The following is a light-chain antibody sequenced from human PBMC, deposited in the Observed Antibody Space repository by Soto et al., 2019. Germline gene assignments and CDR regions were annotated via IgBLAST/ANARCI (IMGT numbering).Light chain of an antibody. CDR2: DVS. CDR1: SSDVGGYDY. Sequence: QFALTQPASVSGSPGQSITISCTGTSSDVGGYDYVSWYQQYPGKAPKLMIYDVSNRPSGVSNRFSGSKSGNTASLTISGLQAEDEADYYCSSYTSSSTLVVFGGGTKVTVL. J-gene: IGLJ2*01. CDR3: SSYTSSSTLVV. V-gene: IGLV2-14*01.